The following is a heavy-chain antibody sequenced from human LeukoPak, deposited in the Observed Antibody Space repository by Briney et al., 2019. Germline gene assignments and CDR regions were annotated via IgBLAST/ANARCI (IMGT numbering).Heavy chain of an antibody. CDR1: GFTFSSYG. J-gene: IGHJ4*02. Sequence: GGSLRLSCAASGFTFSSYGMHWVRQAPGKGLEWVAFIGYDGSNKNYADSVKGRFTISRDNSRNTLYVQMSSLSTEDTAVYYCAKDANPDSLGDYWGQGTLVTVSS. CDR3: AKDANPDSLGDY. D-gene: IGHD5-18*01. CDR2: IGYDGSNK. V-gene: IGHV3-30*02.